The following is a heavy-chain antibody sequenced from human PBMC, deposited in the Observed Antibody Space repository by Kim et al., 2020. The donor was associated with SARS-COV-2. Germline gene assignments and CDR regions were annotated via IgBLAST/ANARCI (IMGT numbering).Heavy chain of an antibody. V-gene: IGHV3-53*01. CDR3: ARDPPGTATGTR. CDR1: GFTVSNNH. Sequence: GGSLRLSCAASGFTVSNNHMTWVRQAPGKGLEWVSNIYSGGGTYYADSVKGQFTMSRDNSKNMVYLQMNSLRVEDTAVYYCARDPPGTATGTRWGQGTLVTVSA. CDR2: IYSGGGT. D-gene: IGHD1-1*01. J-gene: IGHJ4*02.